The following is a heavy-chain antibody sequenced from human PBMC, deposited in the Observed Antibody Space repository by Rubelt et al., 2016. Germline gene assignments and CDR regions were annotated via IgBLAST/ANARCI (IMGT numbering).Heavy chain of an antibody. D-gene: IGHD2-15*01. CDR2: SGGST. J-gene: IGHJ3*02. V-gene: IGHV3-53*04. CDR3: ARRVVVVAATGPEDAFDI. Sequence: SGGSTYYADSVKGRFTISRHNSKNTLYLQMNSLRAEDTAVYYCARRVVVVAATGPEDAFDIWGQGTMVTVSS.